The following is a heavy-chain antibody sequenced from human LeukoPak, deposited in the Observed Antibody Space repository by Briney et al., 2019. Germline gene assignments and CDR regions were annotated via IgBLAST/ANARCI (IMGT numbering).Heavy chain of an antibody. Sequence: PSETLSLTCTVSGASISNYYWSWIRQPPGKGLEWIGYIFYSGSTNYNPFLKSRVTISLDTSKNQFSLQLSSVTAADTAVYYCARFTTVVPAFWYFDLWGRGTLVTVSS. CDR2: IFYSGST. V-gene: IGHV4-59*08. CDR1: GASISNYY. D-gene: IGHD4-23*01. CDR3: ARFTTVVPAFWYFDL. J-gene: IGHJ2*01.